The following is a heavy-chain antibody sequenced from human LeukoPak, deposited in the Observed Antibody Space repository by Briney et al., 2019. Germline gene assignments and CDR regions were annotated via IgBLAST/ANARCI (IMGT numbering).Heavy chain of an antibody. J-gene: IGHJ6*02. Sequence: PSETLSLTCTVSGVSISSYYWSWLRQPPGKGLEWLGYIYYSGSTNYNPSLKSRVTISVDTSKNQFSLKLSSVTAADTAVYYCARVTRTVASGMDVWGQGTTVTVSS. CDR3: ARVTRTVASGMDV. CDR1: GVSISSYY. V-gene: IGHV4-59*01. CDR2: IYYSGST. D-gene: IGHD4-23*01.